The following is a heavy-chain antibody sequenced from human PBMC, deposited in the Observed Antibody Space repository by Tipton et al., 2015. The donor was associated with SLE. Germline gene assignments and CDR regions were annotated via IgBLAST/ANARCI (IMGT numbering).Heavy chain of an antibody. CDR1: GGSISSSSYY. J-gene: IGHJ2*01. CDR2: INHSGST. D-gene: IGHD6-6*01. V-gene: IGHV4-39*07. Sequence: LSLTCTVSGGSISSSSYYWSWIRQPPGKGLEWIGEINHSGSTNYNPSLKSRVTISVDTSKNQFSLKLSSVTAADTAVYYCARNRIGRSSSRKMVYWYFDLWGRGTLVTVSS. CDR3: ARNRIGRSSSRKMVYWYFDL.